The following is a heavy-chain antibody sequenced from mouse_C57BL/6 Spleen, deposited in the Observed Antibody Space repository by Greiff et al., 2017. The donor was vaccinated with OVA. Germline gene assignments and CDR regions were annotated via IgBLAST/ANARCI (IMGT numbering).Heavy chain of an antibody. Sequence: EVQLQQSGPGLAKPSQSLSLTCPVTGYSITSGYYWNWIRQFPGNKLEWMGYISYDGSNNYNPSLRNRISITRDTSKNQFFLKLNSVTTEDTATYYCARGGLRRGYFDVWGTGTTVTVSS. D-gene: IGHD2-4*01. CDR1: GYSITSGYY. CDR2: ISYDGSN. V-gene: IGHV3-6*01. J-gene: IGHJ1*03. CDR3: ARGGLRRGYFDV.